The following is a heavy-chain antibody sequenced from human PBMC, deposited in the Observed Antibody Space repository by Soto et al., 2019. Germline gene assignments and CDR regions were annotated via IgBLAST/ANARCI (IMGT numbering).Heavy chain of an antibody. V-gene: IGHV3-23*01. D-gene: IGHD2-15*01. CDR1: GFTFSSYA. Sequence: EVQLLESGGGLVQPGGSLRLSCAASGFTFSSYAMSWVRQAPGKGLEWVSGISDSGGSTYYADSVKGRFTISRANSKNTMYLQMNSLRAEDTAVYYCANGCGGTCYSRIHYWGQGTLVTVSS. CDR3: ANGCGGTCYSRIHY. CDR2: ISDSGGST. J-gene: IGHJ4*02.